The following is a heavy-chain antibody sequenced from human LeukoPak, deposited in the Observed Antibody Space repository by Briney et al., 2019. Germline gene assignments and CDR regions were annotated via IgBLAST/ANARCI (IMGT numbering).Heavy chain of an antibody. Sequence: GSLRLSCAASGFTFSSYAMSWVRQAPGKGLEWVSYISSSGSTIYYADSVKGRFTISRDNAKNSLYLQMNSLRAEDTAVYYCVRDSYGSGSYYTGPSYFDYWGQGTLVTVSS. V-gene: IGHV3-48*04. CDR2: ISSSGSTI. CDR1: GFTFSSYA. D-gene: IGHD3-10*01. CDR3: VRDSYGSGSYYTGPSYFDY. J-gene: IGHJ4*02.